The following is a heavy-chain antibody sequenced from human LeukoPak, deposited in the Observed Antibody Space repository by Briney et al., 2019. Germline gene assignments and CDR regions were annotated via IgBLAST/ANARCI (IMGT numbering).Heavy chain of an antibody. CDR1: GFTFSSYS. Sequence: GGSLRLSFAASGFTFSSYSMNWVRQAPGKVLEWVSSISSGGGYTYYADSVKGRFTISRDNAKNSLYLQMNSLRAEDTAVYYCARNPLISGYYYYYMDVWGKGTTVTVSS. CDR3: ARNPLISGYYYYYMDV. D-gene: IGHD3-16*01. CDR2: ISSGGGYT. J-gene: IGHJ6*03. V-gene: IGHV3-21*06.